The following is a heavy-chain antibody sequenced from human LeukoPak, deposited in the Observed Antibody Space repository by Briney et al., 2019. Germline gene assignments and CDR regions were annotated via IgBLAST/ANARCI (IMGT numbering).Heavy chain of an antibody. CDR2: FDPEDGAT. D-gene: IGHD6-6*01. Sequence: ASVKVSCKVSGYTLTELSMHWVRQAPGKGLEWMGGFDPEDGATIYAQEFQGRVTMTEDTSPAKAYMELSSLRSEDTAVYYRATDAWSIAARQRWFDPWGQGTLVTVSS. J-gene: IGHJ5*02. CDR3: ATDAWSIAARQRWFDP. CDR1: GYTLTELS. V-gene: IGHV1-24*01.